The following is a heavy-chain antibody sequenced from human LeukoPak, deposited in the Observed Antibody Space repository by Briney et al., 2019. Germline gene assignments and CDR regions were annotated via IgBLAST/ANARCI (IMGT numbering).Heavy chain of an antibody. CDR3: ARDDSGSLNWFDP. D-gene: IGHD1-26*01. CDR1: GYTFTNYA. Sequence: ASVKVSCKASGYTFTNYAFGWVRQAPGQGLEWMGWISAYNGDRNYAQNFQGRVTMTTDTSTSTAFMELRSLRSDDTAVYYCARDDSGSLNWFDPWDQGTLVTVSS. CDR2: ISAYNGDR. V-gene: IGHV1-18*01. J-gene: IGHJ5*02.